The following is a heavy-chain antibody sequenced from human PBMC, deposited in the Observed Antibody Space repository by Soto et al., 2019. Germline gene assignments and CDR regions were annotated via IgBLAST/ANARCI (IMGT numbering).Heavy chain of an antibody. CDR2: ISHDGKK. V-gene: IGHV3-30-3*01. Sequence: QVQLVESGGDVVQPGRSLRLSCAASGFTFSSYVFHWVRQIPGKGLEWVGLISHDGKKQYADSVKDRFTISRDNSKNELHLEMNSLRVEDTALYYCAREDESSGYAGTFQHWGQGTLVTVSP. J-gene: IGHJ1*01. CDR3: AREDESSGYAGTFQH. D-gene: IGHD3-22*01. CDR1: GFTFSSYV.